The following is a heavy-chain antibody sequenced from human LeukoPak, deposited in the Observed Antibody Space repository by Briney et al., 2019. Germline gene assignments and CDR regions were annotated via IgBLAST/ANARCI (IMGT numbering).Heavy chain of an antibody. CDR1: GYSISSGYY. D-gene: IGHD6-19*01. J-gene: IGHJ3*02. V-gene: IGHV4-4*07. CDR3: ARVRSSGWRLDAFDI. Sequence: SETLSLTCAVSGYSISSGYYWSWIRQPAGKGLEWIGRIYTSGSTNYNPSLKSRVTMSVDTSKNQFSLKLSSVTAADTAVYYCARVRSSGWRLDAFDIWGQGTMVTVSS. CDR2: IYTSGST.